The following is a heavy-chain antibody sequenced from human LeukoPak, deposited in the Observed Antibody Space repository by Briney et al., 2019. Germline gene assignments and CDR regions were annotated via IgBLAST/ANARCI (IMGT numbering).Heavy chain of an antibody. CDR2: IRQDGSER. Sequence: GGSLRLSCAASGFTFSGFWMSWVRQTPRKGLEWVANIRQDGSERYYVDSVKGRFTISRDNAKNSLSLQMNSLRVEDTAVYYCARAGSNWHYVYWGQGTLVTVSS. CDR1: GFTFSGFW. V-gene: IGHV3-7*01. CDR3: ARAGSNWHYVY. D-gene: IGHD3-10*01. J-gene: IGHJ4*02.